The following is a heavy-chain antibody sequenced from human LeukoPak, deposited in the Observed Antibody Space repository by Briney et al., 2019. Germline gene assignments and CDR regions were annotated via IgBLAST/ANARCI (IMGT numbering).Heavy chain of an antibody. CDR3: AKAGGNSGYDNYYYMDV. CDR1: GFTFSTYG. D-gene: IGHD5-12*01. CDR2: IWYDGTNK. V-gene: IGHV3-33*06. J-gene: IGHJ6*03. Sequence: GRSLRLSCAASGFTFSTYGMEWVRQARGKGLEWVALIWYDGTNKYYIDSVKGRFTISRDNSKNTLYLQMNSLRAEDTAVYCCAKAGGNSGYDNYYYMDVWGKGTTVTVSS.